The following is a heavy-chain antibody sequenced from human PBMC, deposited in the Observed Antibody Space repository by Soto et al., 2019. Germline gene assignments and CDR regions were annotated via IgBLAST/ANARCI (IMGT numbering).Heavy chain of an antibody. V-gene: IGHV3-66*01. D-gene: IGHD3-10*01. CDR1: GFIVSSNY. Sequence: PGGSLRLSCAASGFIVSSNYLSWFRQTAGKGLEWVSVIYSGGSTYYADSVKGRFTISRDNSKNTLYLQMNSLRAEDTAVYYCASPSITMVRGVINYYYYMDVWGKGT. J-gene: IGHJ6*03. CDR2: IYSGGST. CDR3: ASPSITMVRGVINYYYYMDV.